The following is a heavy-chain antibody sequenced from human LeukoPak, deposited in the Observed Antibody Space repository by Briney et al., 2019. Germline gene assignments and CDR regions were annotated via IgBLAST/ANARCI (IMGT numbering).Heavy chain of an antibody. Sequence: PSETLSLTCGVSGGSISNTNWWTWFRQPPGKGLEWIGEVNLQVSTNYKPSLKSRVAISVDKSENHISLKLTSVTAADTAVYYCAREGGPYRPLDYSGQGTLVTVAS. J-gene: IGHJ4*02. CDR3: AREGGPYRPLDY. CDR2: VNLQVST. V-gene: IGHV4-4*02. CDR1: GGSISNTNW.